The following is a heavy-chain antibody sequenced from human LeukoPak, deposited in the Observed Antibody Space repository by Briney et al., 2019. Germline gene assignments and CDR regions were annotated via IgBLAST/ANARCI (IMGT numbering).Heavy chain of an antibody. CDR2: ISTYTGDS. Sequence: GASVKVSCKASGYTFSNYVLTWVRQAPGQGLEWMGRISTYTGDSNYAQKFLDRVTMTTDTSTSTAYMELRNLSSDDTAIYYCARTMTTMTTHGELDFWGQGTLVAVSS. D-gene: IGHD4-17*01. CDR3: ARTMTTMTTHGELDF. CDR1: GYTFSNYV. J-gene: IGHJ4*02. V-gene: IGHV1-18*01.